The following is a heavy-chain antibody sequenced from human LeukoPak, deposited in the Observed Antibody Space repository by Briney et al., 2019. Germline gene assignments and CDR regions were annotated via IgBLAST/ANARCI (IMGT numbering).Heavy chain of an antibody. Sequence: TGGSLRLSCAASGVTFSSYGMHWVRQAAGKGLEWVAVISYDGSNKYYADSVKGRFTISRDNSKNSLYLQMNSLRAEDTAVYYCARDRGLLPRYFDLWGRGTLVTVSS. J-gene: IGHJ2*01. CDR1: GVTFSSYG. CDR3: ARDRGLLPRYFDL. CDR2: ISYDGSNK. D-gene: IGHD2-15*01. V-gene: IGHV3-33*05.